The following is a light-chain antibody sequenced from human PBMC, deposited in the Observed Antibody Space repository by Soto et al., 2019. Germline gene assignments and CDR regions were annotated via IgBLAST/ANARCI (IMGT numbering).Light chain of an antibody. CDR3: AAWDDSLSGVV. J-gene: IGLJ2*01. Sequence: QSVLTQPPSASGTPGQRVTISCSGSSSNNGSNFIYWYQQLPGTATKLLIYRNNERPSGVPDRFSGSKSGTSASLAISGLRSEDEADYHCAAWDDSLSGVVFGGGTKLTVL. CDR2: RNN. V-gene: IGLV1-47*01. CDR1: SSNNGSNF.